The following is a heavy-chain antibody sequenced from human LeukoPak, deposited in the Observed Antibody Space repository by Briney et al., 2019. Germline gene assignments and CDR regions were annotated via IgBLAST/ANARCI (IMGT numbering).Heavy chain of an antibody. Sequence: GRSLRLSCAASGFTFDDFAMHWVRQAPGKGLEWVSAISGSGGSTYYADSVKGRFTISRDNSKNTLYLQMNSLRAEDTAVYYCAKGGIAAADASDYWGQGTLVTVSS. CDR2: ISGSGGST. D-gene: IGHD6-13*01. J-gene: IGHJ4*02. CDR3: AKGGIAAADASDY. V-gene: IGHV3-23*01. CDR1: GFTFDDFA.